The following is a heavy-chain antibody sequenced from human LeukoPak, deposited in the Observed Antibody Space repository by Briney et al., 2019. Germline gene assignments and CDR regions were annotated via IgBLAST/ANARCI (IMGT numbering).Heavy chain of an antibody. J-gene: IGHJ4*02. CDR1: GFTFSSYS. CDR3: ARGDALSL. CDR2: ISSSSSYI. Sequence: GGSLRLSCAASGFTFSSYSMNWVRQAPGKGLEWVSSISSSSSYISYVDSVKGRLTISRDNAMNSLYLQMNSLRAGDTAVYYCARGDALSLWGQGTLVTVSS. V-gene: IGHV3-21*01.